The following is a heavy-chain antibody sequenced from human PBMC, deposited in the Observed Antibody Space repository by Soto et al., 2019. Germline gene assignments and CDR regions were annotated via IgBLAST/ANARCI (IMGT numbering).Heavy chain of an antibody. CDR1: GFTFSIYA. V-gene: IGHV3-23*01. J-gene: IGHJ6*02. Sequence: GGSLRLSCAASGFTFSIYAMSWVRHAPGKGLEWVSTISGSGGNAYYADSVKGRFSISRDNSKNTLRLQMNSLRADDTAVYYCAKDGASGSYPPYYYFGMDVWGQGTTVTVSS. CDR2: ISGSGGNA. D-gene: IGHD1-26*01. CDR3: AKDGASGSYPPYYYFGMDV.